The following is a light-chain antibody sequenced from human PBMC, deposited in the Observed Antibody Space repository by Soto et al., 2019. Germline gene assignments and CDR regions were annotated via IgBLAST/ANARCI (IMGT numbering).Light chain of an antibody. J-gene: IGLJ1*01. V-gene: IGLV2-14*01. CDR1: SSDIGGHKY. CDR2: EVF. CDR3: SSYTTTNTLYV. Sequence: ALTQPASVSGSPGQSITISCTGTSSDIGGHKYVSWCQQHPGKAPKLMIYEVFIRPSGVSSRFSGSKSGSTASLTISGLQAEDEADYYCSSYTTTNTLYVFGTGTKVTVL.